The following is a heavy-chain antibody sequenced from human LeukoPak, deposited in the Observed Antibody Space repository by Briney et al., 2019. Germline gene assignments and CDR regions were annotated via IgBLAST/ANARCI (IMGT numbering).Heavy chain of an antibody. Sequence: ASVTASCKASGYTFTSYYMHWVRQAPGQGLEWMGIINPSGGSTSYAQKFQGRVTMTRDTSTSTVYMELSSLRSEDTAVYYCARPYESEGYSGYEYYFDYWGQGTLVTVSS. CDR2: INPSGGST. CDR1: GYTFTSYY. V-gene: IGHV1-46*01. D-gene: IGHD5-12*01. J-gene: IGHJ4*02. CDR3: ARPYESEGYSGYEYYFDY.